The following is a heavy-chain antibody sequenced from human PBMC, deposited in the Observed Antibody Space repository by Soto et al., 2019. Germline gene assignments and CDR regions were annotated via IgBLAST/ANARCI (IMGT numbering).Heavy chain of an antibody. CDR2: INHSGST. V-gene: IGHV4-34*01. D-gene: IGHD3-10*01. CDR1: GGSFSGYY. CDR3: ARVWRLITMVRVNWFDP. J-gene: IGHJ5*02. Sequence: SETLSLTCAVYGGSFSGYYWSWIRQPPGKGLEWIGEINHSGSTNYNPSLKSRVTISVDTSKNQFSLKLSSVTAADTAVYYCARVWRLITMVRVNWFDPWGQGTLVTVSS.